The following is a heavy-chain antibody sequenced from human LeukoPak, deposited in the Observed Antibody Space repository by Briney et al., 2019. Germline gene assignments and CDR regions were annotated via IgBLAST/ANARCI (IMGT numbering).Heavy chain of an antibody. CDR3: VRGGSKAAATFDY. D-gene: IGHD2-15*01. Sequence: PSQTLSLTCTVSGGSISSGSYYWSWIRQPAGKGLEWIGQIYSSGNTNYNPSLKSRVTMSGDTSKNQFSLKLSSVTAADTAVYYCVRGGSKAAATFDYWGQGTLVSVSS. CDR2: IYSSGNT. J-gene: IGHJ4*02. CDR1: GGSISSGSYY. V-gene: IGHV4-61*09.